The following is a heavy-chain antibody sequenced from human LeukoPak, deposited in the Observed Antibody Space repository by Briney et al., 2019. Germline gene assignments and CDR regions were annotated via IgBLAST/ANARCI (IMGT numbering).Heavy chain of an antibody. D-gene: IGHD3-10*01. CDR3: AKDVEGSGSYIYYYYYMDV. CDR2: IRYDGSNK. Sequence: QPGGSLRLSCAASGFTFSSYGMHWVRQAPGKGLEWVAFIRYDGSNKYYADSVKGRFTISRDNSKNTLYLQMNSLRAEDTAVYYCAKDVEGSGSYIYYYYYMDVWGKGTTVTVSS. V-gene: IGHV3-30*02. CDR1: GFTFSSYG. J-gene: IGHJ6*03.